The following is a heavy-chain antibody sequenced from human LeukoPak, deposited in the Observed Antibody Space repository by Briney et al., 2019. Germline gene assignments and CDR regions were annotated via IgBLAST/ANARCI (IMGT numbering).Heavy chain of an antibody. CDR2: INTDGSST. D-gene: IGHD3-16*01. CDR1: GFTFRSNW. V-gene: IGHV3-74*01. J-gene: IGHJ3*01. Sequence: PGRSLRLSCAASGFTFRSNWMHWVRQAPGKGLVWVSHINTDGSSTRYADSVRGRFTISRDNAKNTLYLQMNSLRAEDTAVYYCARTLADAFDVWGQGTMVTVSS. CDR3: ARTLADAFDV.